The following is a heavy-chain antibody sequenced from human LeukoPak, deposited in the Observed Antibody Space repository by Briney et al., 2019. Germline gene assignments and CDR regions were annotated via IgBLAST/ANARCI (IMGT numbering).Heavy chain of an antibody. D-gene: IGHD6-19*01. J-gene: IGHJ2*01. V-gene: IGHV3-48*03. Sequence: PVGSLRLSCAASGFTFSSYEMNWVRQAPGKGLEWVSYISSGGTSIYYADSVKGRFTISRDNAKSSLYLQMNSLRAEDTAVYYCARAISSGWFRFFDRWGRGTLVTVSS. CDR2: ISSGGTSI. CDR1: GFTFSSYE. CDR3: ARAISSGWFRFFDR.